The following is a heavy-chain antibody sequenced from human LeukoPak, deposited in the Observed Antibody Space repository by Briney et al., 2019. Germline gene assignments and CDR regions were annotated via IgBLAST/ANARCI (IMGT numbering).Heavy chain of an antibody. CDR1: GFTFSSYS. J-gene: IGHJ5*02. Sequence: GGSLRLSCAASGFTFSSYSMNWVRQAPGKGLEWVSSISSSSSYIYYADSVKGRFTISRDSAKNSLYLQMNSLRAEDTAVYYCARTMRTYYYDSSGYPRGFAFDPWGQGTLVTVSS. CDR3: ARTMRTYYYDSSGYPRGFAFDP. D-gene: IGHD3-22*01. V-gene: IGHV3-21*01. CDR2: ISSSSSYI.